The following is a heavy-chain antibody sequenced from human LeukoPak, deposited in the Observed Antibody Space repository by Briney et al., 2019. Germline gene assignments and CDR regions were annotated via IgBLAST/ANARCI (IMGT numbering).Heavy chain of an antibody. CDR1: GYTFTGYY. V-gene: IGHV1-2*04. D-gene: IGHD1-14*01. CDR2: INPNSGGT. Sequence: ASVKVSCTASGYTFTGYYMHWVRQAPGQGLEWMGWINPNSGGTNYAQKFQGWVTMTRDTSISTAYMELSRLRSDDTAVYYCARNHYYYYGMDVWGQGTTVTVSS. J-gene: IGHJ6*02. CDR3: ARNHYYYYGMDV.